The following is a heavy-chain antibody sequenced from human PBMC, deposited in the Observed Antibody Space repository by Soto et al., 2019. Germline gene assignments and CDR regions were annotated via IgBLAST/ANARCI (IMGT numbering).Heavy chain of an antibody. J-gene: IGHJ6*02. CDR1: GYTFTTYY. CDR3: ARDPSYFGMDV. V-gene: IGHV1-46*01. Sequence: VASVKVSCKASGYTFTTYYIHWVRQAPGQGLEWMGIINPTSGSPGYAQKFQVSVTMTRDTPTSTFYMELSSLRSEDTAVYYCARDPSYFGMDVWGQGTTVTVS. CDR2: INPTSGSP.